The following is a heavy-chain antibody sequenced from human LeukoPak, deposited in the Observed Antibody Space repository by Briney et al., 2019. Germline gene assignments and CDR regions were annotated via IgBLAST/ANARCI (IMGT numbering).Heavy chain of an antibody. D-gene: IGHD2-21*02. J-gene: IGHJ4*02. CDR2: ISYDGSNK. Sequence: GTSVRLSCEASGFTFSSYAMHWVRQAPGKGLEWVAVISYDGSNKYYTDSVQGRFTISRDNSKNTLYLQMNSLRAEDTAVYYCARTPLADCGGDCYSQLDFDYWGQGTLVTVSS. CDR1: GFTFSSYA. CDR3: ARTPLADCGGDCYSQLDFDY. V-gene: IGHV3-30-3*01.